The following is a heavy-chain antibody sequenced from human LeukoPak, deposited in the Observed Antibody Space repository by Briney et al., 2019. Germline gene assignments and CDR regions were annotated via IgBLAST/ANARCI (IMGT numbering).Heavy chain of an antibody. CDR2: ISSSGSTI. J-gene: IGHJ4*02. CDR1: GFTFSSYE. CDR3: AKTIQYLRSASDF. V-gene: IGHV3-48*03. D-gene: IGHD1/OR15-1a*01. Sequence: GGSLRLSCAASGFTFSSYEMNWVRQAPGKGLEWVSYISSSGSTIYYADSVKGRFTISRDNAKNSLYLQMNSLRVEDTAVYYCAKTIQYLRSASDFWGQGTLVTVSS.